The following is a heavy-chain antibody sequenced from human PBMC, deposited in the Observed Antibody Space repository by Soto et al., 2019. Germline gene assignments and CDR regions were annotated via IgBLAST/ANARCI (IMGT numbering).Heavy chain of an antibody. Sequence: QVQLVESGGGLVKPGGSLRLSCAASGFSFSVHYMTWIRQAPGKGLEWISYISDGTGSTFYADSVRGRFTISRDNSKNSLYLQMNSLRAEDTAVYYCAREFCSGGTCQGSFDQWGQGTLVTVSS. V-gene: IGHV3-11*01. CDR1: GFSFSVHY. CDR2: ISDGTGST. CDR3: AREFCSGGTCQGSFDQ. J-gene: IGHJ4*02. D-gene: IGHD2-15*01.